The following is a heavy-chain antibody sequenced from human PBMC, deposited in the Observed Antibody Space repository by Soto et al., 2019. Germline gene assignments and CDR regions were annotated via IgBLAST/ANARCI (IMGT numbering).Heavy chain of an antibody. CDR2: ISGSGGST. CDR1: GFTFSSYA. D-gene: IGHD3-16*02. J-gene: IGHJ4*02. V-gene: IGHV3-23*01. CDR3: AXDRVITFGGVIGSNFDY. Sequence: GGSLRLSCAASGFTFSSYAMSWVRQAPGKGLEWVSAISGSGGSTYYADSVKGRFTISRDNSKNTLYLQMNSLRAEDTAVYYCAXDRVITFGGVIGSNFDYWGQGTLVTVSS.